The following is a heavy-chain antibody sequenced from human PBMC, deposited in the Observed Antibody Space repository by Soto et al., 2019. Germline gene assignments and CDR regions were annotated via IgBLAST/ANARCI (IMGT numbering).Heavy chain of an antibody. V-gene: IGHV1-24*01. CDR1: GYTLTELS. D-gene: IGHD6-19*01. CDR2: FDPEDGET. J-gene: IGHJ4*02. Sequence: ASVKVSCKVSGYTLTELSMHWVRQAPGKGLEWMGGFDPEDGETIYAQKFQGRVTITADESTSTAYMELSSLRSEDTAVYYCAMIDYSSGSDYWGQGTLVTVSS. CDR3: AMIDYSSGSDY.